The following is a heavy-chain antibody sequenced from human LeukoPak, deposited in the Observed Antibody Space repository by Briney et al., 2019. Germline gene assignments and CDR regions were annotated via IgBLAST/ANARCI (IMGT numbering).Heavy chain of an antibody. D-gene: IGHD6-6*01. CDR2: ISSNSDYI. Sequence: GGSLRLSCAASAFTFSNFAMNWVRQAPGQGLEWVSSISSNSDYIYYADSLKGRFTISRDNAKNSLYLQMNSLRAEDTAVYYCARVRYSGSSQFFDYWGQGTLVTVSS. CDR1: AFTFSNFA. V-gene: IGHV3-21*01. J-gene: IGHJ4*02. CDR3: ARVRYSGSSQFFDY.